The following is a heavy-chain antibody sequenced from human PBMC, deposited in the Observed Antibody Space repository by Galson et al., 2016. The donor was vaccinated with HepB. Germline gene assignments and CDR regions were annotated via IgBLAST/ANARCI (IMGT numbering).Heavy chain of an antibody. CDR1: GYTFTSYY. D-gene: IGHD1-26*01. J-gene: IGHJ4*02. CDR2: INPSGGST. Sequence: SVKVSCKASGYTFTSYYMHWVRQAPGQGLEWMGIINPSGGSTSYAQKFQGRVTMTRDTSTSTVYMELSSLRSEDTAVYYCARDGLIVGATQPGGGDYWGQGTLVTVSS. CDR3: ARDGLIVGATQPGGGDY. V-gene: IGHV1-46*01.